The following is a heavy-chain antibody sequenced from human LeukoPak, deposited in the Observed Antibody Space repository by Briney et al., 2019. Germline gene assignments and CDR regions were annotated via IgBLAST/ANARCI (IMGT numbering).Heavy chain of an antibody. V-gene: IGHV1-2*02. J-gene: IGHJ5*02. CDR2: INPDSGET. CDR1: GYMFTNNY. D-gene: IGHD6-13*01. Sequence: ASVKVSCKTSGYMFTNNYVHWARQAPGQGLEWMAWINPDSGETEYSHYFKGRVSLTRDTSTSTVYMELSRLRSDDTAVYYCARGNPKTFDSSWYGGDWFDPWGQGTLVTVSS. CDR3: ARGNPKTFDSSWYGGDWFDP.